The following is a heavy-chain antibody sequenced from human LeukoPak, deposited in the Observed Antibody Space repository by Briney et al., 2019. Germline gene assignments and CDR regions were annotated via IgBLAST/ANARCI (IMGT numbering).Heavy chain of an antibody. Sequence: GSLRLSCAASGFTFSSYSMNWVRQAPGKGLEWVSSISSGSKYIYNADSVKGRFTISRDNARNSLYLQMNSLRAEDTAVYYCARALSYSYGSMDFWGQGTLVIVSS. V-gene: IGHV3-21*01. D-gene: IGHD5-18*01. CDR3: ARALSYSYGSMDF. CDR2: ISSGSKYI. CDR1: GFTFSSYS. J-gene: IGHJ4*02.